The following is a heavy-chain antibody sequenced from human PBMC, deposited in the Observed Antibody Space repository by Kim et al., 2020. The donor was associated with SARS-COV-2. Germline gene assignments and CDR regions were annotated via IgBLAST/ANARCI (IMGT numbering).Heavy chain of an antibody. CDR3: ARDNQYSSSSVVSAFDI. J-gene: IGHJ3*02. Sequence: GGSLRLSCAASGFTFSSYAMHWVRQAPGKGLEWVAVISYDGSNKYYADSVKGRFTISRDNSKNTLYLQMNSLRAEDTAVYYCARDNQYSSSSVVSAFDIWGQGTMVTVSS. CDR1: GFTFSSYA. CDR2: ISYDGSNK. V-gene: IGHV3-30*04. D-gene: IGHD6-6*01.